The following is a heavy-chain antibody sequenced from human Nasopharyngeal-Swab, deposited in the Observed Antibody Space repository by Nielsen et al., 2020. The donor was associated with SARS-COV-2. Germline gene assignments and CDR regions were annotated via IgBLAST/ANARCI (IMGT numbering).Heavy chain of an antibody. CDR1: GYTLTELS. CDR2: FDPEDGET. J-gene: IGHJ5*02. D-gene: IGHD2-21*02. CDR3: ATSPAVVVTEGWFDP. Sequence: ASVKVSCKVSGYTLTELSIHWVRQAPGKGLEWMGGFDPEDGETIYAQKFQGRVTMTEDTSTDTAYMELSSLRSEDTAVYYCATSPAVVVTEGWFDPWGQGTLVTVSS. V-gene: IGHV1-24*01.